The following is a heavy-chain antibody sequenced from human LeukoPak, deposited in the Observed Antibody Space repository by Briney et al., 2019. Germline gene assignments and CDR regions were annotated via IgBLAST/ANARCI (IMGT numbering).Heavy chain of an antibody. CDR1: GGSISGSY. Sequence: KSSETLSLTCTVSGGSISGSYWNWIRQPPGKGLEWVGYIYYSGSTNYNPSLKSRVTISLDTSKNQFSLKLSSVTAADTAVYYCARGGGSRVDAFDIWGQGTMVTVSS. V-gene: IGHV4-59*01. J-gene: IGHJ3*02. CDR2: IYYSGST. D-gene: IGHD1-26*01. CDR3: ARGGGSRVDAFDI.